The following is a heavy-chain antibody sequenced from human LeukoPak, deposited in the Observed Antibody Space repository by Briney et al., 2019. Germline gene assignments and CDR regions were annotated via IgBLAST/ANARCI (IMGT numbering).Heavy chain of an antibody. CDR3: ARDWGSSGWYDY. D-gene: IGHD6-19*01. V-gene: IGHV4-4*07. J-gene: IGHJ4*02. CDR2: IYTSGST. Sequence: SETLSLTCTVSGCSISSYYWSWIRRPAGKGLEWIGRIYTSGSTNYNPSLKSRVTMSVDTSKNQFSLKLSSVTAADTAVYYCARDWGSSGWYDYWGQGTLVTVSS. CDR1: GCSISSYY.